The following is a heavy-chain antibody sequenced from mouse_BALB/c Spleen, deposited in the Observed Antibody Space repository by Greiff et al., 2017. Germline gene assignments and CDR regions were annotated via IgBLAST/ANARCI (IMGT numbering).Heavy chain of an antibody. CDR2: ISSGGST. J-gene: IGHJ4*01. V-gene: IGHV5-6-5*01. CDR3: ANDDYADAMDY. CDR1: GFTFSSYA. Sequence: EVQGVESGGGLVKPGGSLKLSCAASGFTFSSYAMSWVRQTPEKRLEWVASISSGGSTYYPDSVKGRFTISRDNARNILYLQMSSLRSEDTAMYYCANDDYADAMDYWGQGTSVTGSS. D-gene: IGHD2-4*01.